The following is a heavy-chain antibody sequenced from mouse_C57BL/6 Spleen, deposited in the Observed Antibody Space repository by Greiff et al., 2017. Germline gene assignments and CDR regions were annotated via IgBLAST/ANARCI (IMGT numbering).Heavy chain of an antibody. J-gene: IGHJ1*03. V-gene: IGHV1-54*01. Sequence: QVQLQQSGAELVRPGTSVKVSCKASGYAFTNYLIEWVKQRPGQGLEWIGVINPGSGGTNYNEKFKGKATLTADKSSSTAYMQLSSLTSADSAVYFCASSYYYGSSYGWYFAVWGTGTTVTVSS. D-gene: IGHD1-1*01. CDR2: INPGSGGT. CDR1: GYAFTNYL. CDR3: ASSYYYGSSYGWYFAV.